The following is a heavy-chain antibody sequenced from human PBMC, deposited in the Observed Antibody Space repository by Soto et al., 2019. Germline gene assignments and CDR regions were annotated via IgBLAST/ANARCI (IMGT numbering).Heavy chain of an antibody. Sequence: SSETLSLTCTVSGGSVSSASYYWSWIRQPPGKGLEWIWYIYYSGSTNYNPSLRSRVTISPDTSKNQFSLKLSSVTAADTAVYYCARGPPTNWFDPWGQGTLVTVSS. CDR2: IYYSGST. CDR3: ARGPPTNWFDP. V-gene: IGHV4-61*01. CDR1: GGSVSSASYY. J-gene: IGHJ5*02.